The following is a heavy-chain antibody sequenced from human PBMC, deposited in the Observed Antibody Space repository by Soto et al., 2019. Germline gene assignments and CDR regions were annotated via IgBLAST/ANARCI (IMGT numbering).Heavy chain of an antibody. V-gene: IGHV3-30*03. CDR3: ARSYYYDGTAYYYDY. Sequence: GGSLRLSCAASGFSFSNFGMHWVRQAPGKGLEWVAVLSYDGSNKYYADSVKGRFTISRDNAKKSLYLQMNSLRAEDTAVYYCARSYYYDGTAYYYDYWGQGALVTVSS. CDR2: LSYDGSNK. CDR1: GFSFSNFG. J-gene: IGHJ4*02. D-gene: IGHD3-22*01.